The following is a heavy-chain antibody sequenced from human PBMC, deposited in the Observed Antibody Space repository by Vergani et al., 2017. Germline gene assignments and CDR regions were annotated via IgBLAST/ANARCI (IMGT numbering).Heavy chain of an antibody. J-gene: IGHJ4*02. CDR1: GFTFTSSA. Sequence: QMQLVQSGPEVKKPGTSVKVSCKASGFTFTSSAVQWVRQARGQRLDWIGWIVVGSGNTNYAKKFQERVTITRDMSTSTAYMELSSLRSEDTAVYSCAVLQWLFGANDYWGQGTLVTVSS. CDR3: AVLQWLFGANDY. CDR2: IVVGSGNT. D-gene: IGHD6-19*01. V-gene: IGHV1-58*01.